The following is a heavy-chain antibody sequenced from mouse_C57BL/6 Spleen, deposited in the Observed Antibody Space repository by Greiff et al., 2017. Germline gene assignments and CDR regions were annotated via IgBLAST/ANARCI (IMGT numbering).Heavy chain of an antibody. CDR1: GFTFSDYG. V-gene: IGHV5-17*01. CDR3: ARREIYYDYAFAY. J-gene: IGHJ3*01. Sequence: EVMLVESGGGLVKPGGSLKLSCAASGFTFSDYGMHWVRQAPEKGLEWVAYISSGSSTIYYADTVKGRFTISRDNAKNTLFLQMTSLRSEDTAMYYCARREIYYDYAFAYWGQGTLVTVSA. CDR2: ISSGSSTI. D-gene: IGHD2-4*01.